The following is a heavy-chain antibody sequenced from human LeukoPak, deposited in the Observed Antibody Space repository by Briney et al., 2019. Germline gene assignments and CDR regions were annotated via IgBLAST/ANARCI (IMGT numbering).Heavy chain of an antibody. Sequence: SETLSLTCPVSNGSMTSDSYYWAWVRQPPGKGLEWIGTIFYSGKTYYSASLKSRVTVSLDTSKKNFSLRLSSVTAADTAVYYCARLWIVATWFDAWGQGALVTVSS. CDR3: ARLWIVATWFDA. V-gene: IGHV4-39*02. CDR1: NGSMTSDSYY. CDR2: IFYSGKT. J-gene: IGHJ5*02. D-gene: IGHD2-2*03.